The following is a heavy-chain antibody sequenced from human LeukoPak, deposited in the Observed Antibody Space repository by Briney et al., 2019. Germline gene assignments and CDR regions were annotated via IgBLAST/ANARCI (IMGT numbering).Heavy chain of an antibody. CDR2: ISSSSYI. CDR1: GFTFSSYN. CDR3: ARAPVLTGYYDY. Sequence: GGSLRLSCAASGFTFSSYNMNWVRQAPGKGLEWISSISSSSYIYYADSVRGRFTISRDNAKNSLYLQINSLRAEDTAVYYCARAPVLTGYYDYWGQGTLVTVSS. D-gene: IGHD3-9*01. J-gene: IGHJ4*02. V-gene: IGHV3-21*04.